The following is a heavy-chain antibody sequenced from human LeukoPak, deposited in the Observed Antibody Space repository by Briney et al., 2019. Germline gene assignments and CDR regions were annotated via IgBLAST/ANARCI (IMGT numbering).Heavy chain of an antibody. CDR3: ARAPRGTVTHDY. CDR1: GFTFSSYS. Sequence: GGSLRLSCAASGFTFSSYSMNWVRQAPGKGLEWDSSISSSSSYIYYADSVKGRFTISRDNAKNSLYLQMNSLRAEDTAVYYCARAPRGTVTHDYWGQGTLVTVSS. CDR2: ISSSSSYI. J-gene: IGHJ4*02. D-gene: IGHD4-17*01. V-gene: IGHV3-21*01.